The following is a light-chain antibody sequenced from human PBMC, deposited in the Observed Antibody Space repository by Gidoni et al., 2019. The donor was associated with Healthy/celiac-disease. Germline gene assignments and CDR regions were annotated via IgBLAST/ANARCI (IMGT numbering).Light chain of an antibody. CDR3: HQYDNLPLT. CDR2: DAS. V-gene: IGKV1-33*01. J-gene: IGKJ4*01. Sequence: DIQMTQSPSSLSASVGDGVTITCQASPDMSQDLNCYQQKPGKAPMLRIDDASNLETGVPSRCSGSGSGTDFTFTIIRLQPDAIATYDCHQYDNLPLTFGGGTKVESK. CDR1: PDMSQD.